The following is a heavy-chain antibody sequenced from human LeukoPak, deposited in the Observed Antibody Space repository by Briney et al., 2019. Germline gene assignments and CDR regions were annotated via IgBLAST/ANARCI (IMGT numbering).Heavy chain of an antibody. CDR1: GFTFSSYG. D-gene: IGHD4-17*01. CDR3: AKGKSATVTTSYFDY. Sequence: GGSLRLSCAASGFTFSSYGMRWVRQAPGKGLEWVAFIRYDGSNKYYADSVKGRFTISRDNSKNTLYLQMNSLRAEDTAVYYCAKGKSATVTTSYFDYWGQGTLVTVSS. V-gene: IGHV3-30*02. CDR2: IRYDGSNK. J-gene: IGHJ4*02.